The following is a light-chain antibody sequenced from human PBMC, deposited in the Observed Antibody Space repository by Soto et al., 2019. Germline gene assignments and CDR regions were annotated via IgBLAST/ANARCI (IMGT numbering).Light chain of an antibody. CDR3: QQAASFPIT. V-gene: IGKV1-12*01. Sequence: DIQMTQSPSSVSSSVGHRVTVSCRASQGVSTWLAWYQQKPGKAPNLLIYTASSLQSGVPSRFSGSGSGTDFTLTINGLQPEDFATYYCQQAASFPITFGQGTRLEIK. J-gene: IGKJ5*01. CDR2: TAS. CDR1: QGVSTW.